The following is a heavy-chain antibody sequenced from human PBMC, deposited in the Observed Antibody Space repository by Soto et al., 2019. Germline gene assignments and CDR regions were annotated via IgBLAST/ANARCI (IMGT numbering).Heavy chain of an antibody. CDR3: AKYCSSDVCFDY. Sequence: GGSLRLSCASSGFTFSSCSMNWVGPAPGKGLEWVSFISGSGDTKYYADSVKGRFTISRDNAKNSLYLQMSSLRDEDTAVYYCAKYCSSDVCFDYWGQGTLVTVSS. J-gene: IGHJ4*02. CDR1: GFTFSSCS. CDR2: ISGSGDTK. D-gene: IGHD2-8*01. V-gene: IGHV3-48*02.